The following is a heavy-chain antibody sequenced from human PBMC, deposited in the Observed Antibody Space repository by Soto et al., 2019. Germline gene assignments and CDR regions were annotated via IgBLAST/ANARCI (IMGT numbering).Heavy chain of an antibody. J-gene: IGHJ5*02. CDR2: IIPIFGTA. D-gene: IGHD3-3*01. CDR3: ARGLWSGYRRQLNWFDP. Sequence: SVKVSCKASGGTFSSYAISWVRQAPGQGLEWMGGIIPIFGTANYAQRFQGRVTITADESTSTAYMELSSLRSEDTAVYYCARGLWSGYRRQLNWFDPSGQATLVTVSS. CDR1: GGTFSSYA. V-gene: IGHV1-69*13.